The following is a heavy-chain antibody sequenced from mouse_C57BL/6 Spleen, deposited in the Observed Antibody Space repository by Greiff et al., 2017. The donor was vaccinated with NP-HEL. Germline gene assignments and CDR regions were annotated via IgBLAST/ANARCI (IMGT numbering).Heavy chain of an antibody. J-gene: IGHJ2*01. V-gene: IGHV1-55*01. CDR1: GYTFTSYW. CDR3: AREEDGGDYFDY. CDR2: IYPGSGST. Sequence: QVQLQQPGAELVKPGASVKMSCKASGYTFTSYWITWVKQRPGQGLEWIGDIYPGSGSTNYNEKFKSKATLTVDTSSSTAYMQRSSLTSEDSAVYYCAREEDGGDYFDYWGQGTTLTVSS.